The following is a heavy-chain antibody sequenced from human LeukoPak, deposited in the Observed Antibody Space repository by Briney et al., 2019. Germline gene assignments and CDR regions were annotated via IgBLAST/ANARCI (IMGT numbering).Heavy chain of an antibody. D-gene: IGHD2-15*01. CDR2: ISSSSSYI. J-gene: IGHJ4*02. Sequence: GGSLRLSYAASGFTFSSYSMNWVRQAPGKGLEWVSSISSSSSYIYYADSVKGRFTISRDNAKNSLYLQMNSLRAEDTAVYYCARDLDCSGGSCYLFDYWGQGTLVTVSS. CDR1: GFTFSSYS. V-gene: IGHV3-21*01. CDR3: ARDLDCSGGSCYLFDY.